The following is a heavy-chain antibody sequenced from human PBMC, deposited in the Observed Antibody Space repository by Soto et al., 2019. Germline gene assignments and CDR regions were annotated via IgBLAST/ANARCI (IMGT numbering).Heavy chain of an antibody. CDR3: ARTGTYSTTDFDY. Sequence: SETLSLTCTVSGGSISSYYWSWIRQPPGKGLEWIGYIYYSGSTNYNPSLKSRVTISVDTSKNQFSLKLSSVTAADTAVYYCARTGTYSTTDFDYWGQGTLVTVSS. CDR1: GGSISSYY. V-gene: IGHV4-59*08. D-gene: IGHD6-13*01. CDR2: IYYSGST. J-gene: IGHJ4*02.